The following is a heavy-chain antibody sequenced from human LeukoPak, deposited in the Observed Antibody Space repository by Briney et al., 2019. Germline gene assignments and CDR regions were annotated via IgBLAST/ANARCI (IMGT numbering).Heavy chain of an antibody. CDR1: GFTFNRYW. D-gene: IGHD2/OR15-2a*01. J-gene: IGHJ4*02. CDR3: ARGRGTIYMFDY. CDR2: INSDGSST. Sequence: GGSLRLSCAASGFTFNRYWMHWVRHVPGEGLVWVSRINSDGSSTTYADSVKGRFTISRDNARNTLYLQMNSLRAEDTAVYYCARGRGTIYMFDYWGQGTLVTVSS. V-gene: IGHV3-74*01.